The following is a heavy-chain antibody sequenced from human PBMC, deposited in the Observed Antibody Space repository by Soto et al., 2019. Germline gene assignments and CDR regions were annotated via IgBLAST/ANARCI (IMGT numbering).Heavy chain of an antibody. Sequence: VQLQESGPGLAETLSLTCTVSGVSITSGDYYWNWIRQPPGKGLEWIGNIDYSGNTYYNPSLKIRLTISLDTSKNQFSLKLNSVTAADTAVYYCASFGVASMNWFDPWGQGTLVTVSS. CDR3: ASFGVASMNWFDP. CDR1: GVSITSGDYY. CDR2: IDYSGNT. D-gene: IGHD3-3*01. J-gene: IGHJ5*02. V-gene: IGHV4-30-4*01.